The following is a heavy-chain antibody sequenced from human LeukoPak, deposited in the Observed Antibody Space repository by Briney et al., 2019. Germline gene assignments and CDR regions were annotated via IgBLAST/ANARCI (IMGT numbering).Heavy chain of an antibody. J-gene: IGHJ4*02. CDR3: ARVELRLKSIDY. CDR1: GYTFTGYY. D-gene: IGHD1-7*01. V-gene: IGHV1-2*02. Sequence: ASVTVSCKASGYTFTGYYMHWVRQAPGQGLEWMGWINPNSGGTNYAQKFQGRVTMTRDTSISTAYMELSRLRSDDAAVYYCARVELRLKSIDYWGQGALVTVSS. CDR2: INPNSGGT.